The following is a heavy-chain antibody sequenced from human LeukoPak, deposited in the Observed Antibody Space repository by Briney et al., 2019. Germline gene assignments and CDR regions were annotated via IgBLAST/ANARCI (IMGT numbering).Heavy chain of an antibody. V-gene: IGHV3-30*03. D-gene: IGHD3-3*01. CDR3: ASPGGYDFWSGPFDY. J-gene: IGHJ4*02. Sequence: GRSLRLSCVASAFTFSIYGMHWVRQAPGKGLEWVAVISYDGSKTYYADSVKGRFTISRDNSKNTLYLQMNSLRAEDTAVHYCASPGGYDFWSGPFDYWGQGTLVTVSS. CDR1: AFTFSIYG. CDR2: ISYDGSKT.